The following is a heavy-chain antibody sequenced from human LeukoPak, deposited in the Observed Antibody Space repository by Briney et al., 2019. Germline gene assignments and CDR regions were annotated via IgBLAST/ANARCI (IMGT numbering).Heavy chain of an antibody. J-gene: IGHJ4*02. CDR1: GGSISSGDYY. CDR2: IYYSGST. CDR3: AGEPNYYDSSGYLDY. D-gene: IGHD3-22*01. Sequence: PSETLSLTCTVSGGSISSGDYYWSWIRQPPGQGLEWIGYIYYSGSTYYNPSLKSRVTISVDTSKNQFSLKLSSVTAADTAVYYCAGEPNYYDSSGYLDYWGQGTLVTVSS. V-gene: IGHV4-30-4*08.